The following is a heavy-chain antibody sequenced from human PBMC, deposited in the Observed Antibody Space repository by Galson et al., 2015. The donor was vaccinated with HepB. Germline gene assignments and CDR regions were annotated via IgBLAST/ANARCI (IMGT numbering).Heavy chain of an antibody. D-gene: IGHD1-26*01. CDR2: INPNSGGT. Sequence: SVKVSCKASGYTFTGYYMHWVRQAPGQGLEWLGWINPNSGGTNYAQKLPGRVTMTTDTSISTAYMELSRLRSDDTAVYFCARDLSGSYVLPHWGQGTLVTVSS. V-gene: IGHV1-2*02. CDR1: GYTFTGYY. CDR3: ARDLSGSYVLPH. J-gene: IGHJ1*01.